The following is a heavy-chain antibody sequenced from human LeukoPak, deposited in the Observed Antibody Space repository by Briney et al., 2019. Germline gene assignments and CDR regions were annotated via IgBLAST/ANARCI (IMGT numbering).Heavy chain of an antibody. CDR3: ARTYYDFWSGYLYYFDY. J-gene: IGHJ4*02. Sequence: PSETLSLTCAVYGGSFSGYYWSWIRQPPGKGLEWIGEINHSGGTNYNPSLKSRVTISVDTSKNQFSLKLSSVTAADTAVYYCARTYYDFWSGYLYYFDYWGQGTLVTVSS. CDR1: GGSFSGYY. CDR2: INHSGGT. V-gene: IGHV4-34*01. D-gene: IGHD3-3*01.